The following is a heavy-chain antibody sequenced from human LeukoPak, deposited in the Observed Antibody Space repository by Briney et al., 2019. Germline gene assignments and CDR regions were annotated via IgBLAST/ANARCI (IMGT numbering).Heavy chain of an antibody. CDR2: LSYDGTNE. V-gene: IGHV3-30*03. Sequence: GRSLRLSCAASGFPFSSYDMHWVRQAPGKGLVWVAVLSYDGTNEYYADSVKGRFTISRANSKNTVYLQMNSLRAEDTAVYYCARGFYGQDHWGQGTLVTVSS. CDR1: GFPFSSYD. CDR3: ARGFYGQDH. D-gene: IGHD2/OR15-2a*01. J-gene: IGHJ4*02.